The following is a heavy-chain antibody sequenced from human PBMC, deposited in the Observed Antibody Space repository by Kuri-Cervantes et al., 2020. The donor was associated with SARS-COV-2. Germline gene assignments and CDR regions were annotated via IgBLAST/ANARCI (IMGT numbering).Heavy chain of an antibody. CDR2: INPNSGGT. D-gene: IGHD2-15*01. V-gene: IGHV1-2*04. Sequence: ASVKVSCKASGYIFTGYYMHWVRQAPGQGLEWMGWINPNSGGTNYAQKFQGWVTMTRDTSISTAYMELSRLRSDDTAVYYCARDRRVCSGGSCYYYYYGMDVWGQGTTVTVSS. CDR3: ARDRRVCSGGSCYYYYYGMDV. J-gene: IGHJ6*02. CDR1: GYIFTGYY.